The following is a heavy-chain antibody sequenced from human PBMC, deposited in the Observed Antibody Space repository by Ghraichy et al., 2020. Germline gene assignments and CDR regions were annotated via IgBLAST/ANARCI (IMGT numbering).Heavy chain of an antibody. D-gene: IGHD1-26*01. CDR3: ARLGEGWEVLDY. V-gene: IGHV4-39*01. CDR2: ISYTGTT. CDR1: GGSVSSSIYY. J-gene: IGHJ4*02. Sequence: ETLSLTCSVSGGSVSSSIYYWGWLRQSPGKGLEWIGSISYTGTTYYTAAFRSRVTMSVDTSKNQFSLKLSSVTAADTAVYYCARLGEGWEVLDYWGQGTLVTVSS.